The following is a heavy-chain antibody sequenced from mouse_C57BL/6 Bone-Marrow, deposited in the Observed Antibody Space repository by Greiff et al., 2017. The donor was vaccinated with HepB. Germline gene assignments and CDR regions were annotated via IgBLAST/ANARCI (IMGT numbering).Heavy chain of an antibody. CDR2: ISDGGSYT. CDR3: ARDPPDY. J-gene: IGHJ2*01. Sequence: EVQGVESGGGLVKPGGTLKLSCAASGFTFSSYAMSWVRQTPEKRLEWVATISDGGSYTYYPDNVKGRFTISRDNAKNNLYLQMSHLKSEDTAMYYCARDPPDYWAKAPLSQSPQ. V-gene: IGHV5-4*01. CDR1: GFTFSSYA.